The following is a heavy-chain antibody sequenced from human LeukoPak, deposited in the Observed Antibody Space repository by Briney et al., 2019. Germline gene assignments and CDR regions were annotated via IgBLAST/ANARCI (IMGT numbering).Heavy chain of an antibody. D-gene: IGHD3-3*01. CDR2: ISVSGGSP. Sequence: GGSLRLSCAASGFTFRSYAMMWVRQAPGKELDWVSTISVSGGSPNYADSVKGRFTISRDNSKNTLFLQMNSLRAEDTALYYCAKGLREYDFWSGYATWGQGTLVTVSS. CDR3: AKGLREYDFWSGYAT. J-gene: IGHJ5*02. V-gene: IGHV3-23*01. CDR1: GFTFRSYA.